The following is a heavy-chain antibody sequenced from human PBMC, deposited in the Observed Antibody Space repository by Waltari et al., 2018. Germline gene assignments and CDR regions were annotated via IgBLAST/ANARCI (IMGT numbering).Heavy chain of an antibody. D-gene: IGHD2-2*01. CDR3: AKGGGGTRDGMDV. CDR2: IANSGSP. J-gene: IGHJ6*02. Sequence: QVQLQQSGPGLVKPSQTLTLICTVSGGSMTSEYSYWSWIRQHPGKGLDWIGFIANSGSPYYNPSLKSVVDMSIDTSKNQFSLKVNSVTAADTAVYYCAKGGGGTRDGMDVWGQGTTVTVSS. V-gene: IGHV4-31*01. CDR1: GGSMTSEYSY.